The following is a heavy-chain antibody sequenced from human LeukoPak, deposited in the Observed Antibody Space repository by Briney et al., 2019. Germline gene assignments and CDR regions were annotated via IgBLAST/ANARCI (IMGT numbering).Heavy chain of an antibody. J-gene: IGHJ6*03. CDR3: ARADIVVVPAAGSVYYYYMDV. Sequence: ASVKVSCKASGYTFTGYYMHWVRQAPGQGLEWMGWINPNSGGTNYAQKFQGRVTMTRDTSISTAYMELSRLRSDDTAVYYCARADIVVVPAAGSVYYYYMDVWGKGTTGTVSS. D-gene: IGHD2-2*01. V-gene: IGHV1-2*02. CDR2: INPNSGGT. CDR1: GYTFTGYY.